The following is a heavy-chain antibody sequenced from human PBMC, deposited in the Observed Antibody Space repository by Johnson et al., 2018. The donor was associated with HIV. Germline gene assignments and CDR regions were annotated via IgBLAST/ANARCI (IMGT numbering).Heavy chain of an antibody. J-gene: IGHJ3*02. D-gene: IGHD3-3*02. V-gene: IGHV3-20*04. CDR2: INWNGGST. CDR1: GFTFSDYY. Sequence: VQLVESGGGLVKPGGSLRLSCAASGFTFSDYYMSWIRQAPGKGLEWVSGINWNGGSTGYAGSVKGRFTISRDNSKNTLYLQMNSLRAEDTAMYFCARGGAFHAFDIWGHGTTVTVSS. CDR3: ARGGAFHAFDI.